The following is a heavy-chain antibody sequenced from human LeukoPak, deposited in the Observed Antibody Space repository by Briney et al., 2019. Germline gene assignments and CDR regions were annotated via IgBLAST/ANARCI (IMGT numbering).Heavy chain of an antibody. CDR3: ARAYQDIVLMVYAPFDY. V-gene: IGHV4-59*02. D-gene: IGHD2-8*01. CDR1: GGSVSDYY. CDR2: IYYTGSS. Sequence: PSETLSLTCTVSGGSVSDYYWSWIRQSPGKGLEWIGYIYYTGSSSYNPSLRSRVTISVDTSKNQFSLKLSSVTAADTAVYYCARAYQDIVLMVYAPFDYWGQGTLVTVSS. J-gene: IGHJ4*02.